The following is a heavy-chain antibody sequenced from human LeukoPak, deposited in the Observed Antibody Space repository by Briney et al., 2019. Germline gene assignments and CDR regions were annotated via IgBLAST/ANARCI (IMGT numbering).Heavy chain of an antibody. CDR3: AGAAAVLY. Sequence: PSETLSLTCAVYGGSFSGYYWSWIRQPPGKGLEWIGEINHSGSTNYNPSLKSRVTISVDTSKNQFSLKLSSVTAADTAVYYCAGAAAVLYWGQGTLVTVSS. D-gene: IGHD2-2*01. V-gene: IGHV4-34*01. CDR1: GGSFSGYY. CDR2: INHSGST. J-gene: IGHJ4*02.